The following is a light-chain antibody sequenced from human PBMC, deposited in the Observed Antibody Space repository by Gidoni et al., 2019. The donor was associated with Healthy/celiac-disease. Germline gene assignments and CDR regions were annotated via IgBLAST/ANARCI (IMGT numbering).Light chain of an antibody. V-gene: IGKV3-15*01. CDR3: QQYNNWPGYT. CDR2: GAS. J-gene: IGKJ2*01. Sequence: EIVMTQSTATLSVSPGERATLSCRASQSVSSNLAWYQQKPGQAPRLLIYGASTRATGIPARFSGSGSGTEFTLTISSLQSEDCAVYYCQQYNNWPGYTFGQGTKLEIK. CDR1: QSVSSN.